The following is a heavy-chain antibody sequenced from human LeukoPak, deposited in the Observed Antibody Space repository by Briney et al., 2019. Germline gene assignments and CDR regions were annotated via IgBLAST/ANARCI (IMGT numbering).Heavy chain of an antibody. J-gene: IGHJ6*02. D-gene: IGHD6-19*01. CDR3: SKATSSGHAYGMDV. CDR1: GFTFDDYA. Sequence: GRSLRLSCAASGFTFDDYAMHWVRQAPGKGLEWVSGISWNSNSIGYADSVKGRFTISRDNAKNSLYLQMNSLRAEDTALYYCSKATSSGHAYGMDVWGQGTTVTVSS. CDR2: ISWNSNSI. V-gene: IGHV3-9*01.